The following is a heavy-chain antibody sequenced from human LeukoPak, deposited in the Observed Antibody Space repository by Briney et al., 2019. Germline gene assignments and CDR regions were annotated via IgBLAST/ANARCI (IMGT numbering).Heavy chain of an antibody. CDR3: ARGAAAAVNFDY. Sequence: SETLSLTCTVSGGSISSGDYYWSWIRQPPGKGLEWIGYIYYSGSTYYNPSLKSRVTISVDTSKNQFSLKLSSVTAADTAVYCCARGAAAAVNFDYWGQGTLVTVSS. V-gene: IGHV4-30-4*01. D-gene: IGHD6-13*01. CDR2: IYYSGST. CDR1: GGSISSGDYY. J-gene: IGHJ4*02.